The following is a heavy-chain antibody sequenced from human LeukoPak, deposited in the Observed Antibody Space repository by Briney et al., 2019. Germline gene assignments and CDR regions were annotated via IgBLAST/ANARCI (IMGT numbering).Heavy chain of an antibody. CDR3: AREWFGQLLQDY. J-gene: IGHJ4*02. D-gene: IGHD3-10*01. Sequence: ASVKLSCKASGYTFTSYDINWVRQATGQGPEWMGWMNPNSGNTGYAQQFQGRVTMTRTTSTSTAYMELSSLRSDDTAVYYCAREWFGQLLQDYWGQGTLVTVSS. CDR1: GYTFTSYD. V-gene: IGHV1-8*01. CDR2: MNPNSGNT.